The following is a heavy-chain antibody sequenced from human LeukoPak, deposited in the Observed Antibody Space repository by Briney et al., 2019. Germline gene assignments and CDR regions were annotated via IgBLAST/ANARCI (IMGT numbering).Heavy chain of an antibody. V-gene: IGHV3-74*01. Sequence: PGGSLRLSCAASGFTYSSYWMHWARQAPGKGPVWVSRINDDGSTTTYADSVKGRFTISRDDAKNMLFLQMNSLRAEDTAVYYCVRGGPSTWSWGQGTLVTVSS. J-gene: IGHJ5*02. CDR1: GFTYSSYW. D-gene: IGHD2-15*01. CDR2: INDDGSTT. CDR3: VRGGPSTWS.